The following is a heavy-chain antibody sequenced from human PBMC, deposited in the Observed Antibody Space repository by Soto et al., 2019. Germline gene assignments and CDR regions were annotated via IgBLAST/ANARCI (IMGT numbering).Heavy chain of an antibody. V-gene: IGHV3-30*03. D-gene: IGHD6-13*01. J-gene: IGHJ4*02. Sequence: QVQLVESGGGVVQPGRSLRLSCAAGEFTFSSCGYQWVRQAPGKGLEWVALISYDGSDKYYADSVKGRFTISRDNSKNTLYLQMNSPRVEDTAVYYCGAGQYFSDYWGQGTLVTVSS. CDR3: GAGQYFSDY. CDR1: EFTFSSCG. CDR2: ISYDGSDK.